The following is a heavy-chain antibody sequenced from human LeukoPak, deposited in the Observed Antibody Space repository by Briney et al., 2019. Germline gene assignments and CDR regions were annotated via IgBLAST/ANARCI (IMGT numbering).Heavy chain of an antibody. J-gene: IGHJ4*02. CDR3: AKPDYGVGRGDY. Sequence: GGSLRLSCAASGFTFSIYAMSWVRQAPGKGLEWVSAISGSGGSTYYADSVKGRFTISRDNSKNTLYLQMNSLRAEDTAVYYCAKPDYGVGRGDYWGQGTLVTVSS. CDR1: GFTFSIYA. D-gene: IGHD4-17*01. V-gene: IGHV3-23*01. CDR2: ISGSGGST.